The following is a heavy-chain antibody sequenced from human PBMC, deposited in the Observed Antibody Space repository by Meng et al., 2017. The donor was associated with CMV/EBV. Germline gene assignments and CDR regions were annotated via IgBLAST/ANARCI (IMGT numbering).Heavy chain of an antibody. D-gene: IGHD4-23*01. V-gene: IGHV1-69*01. J-gene: IGHJ4*02. Sequence: RVQSGGRVKRPGSSVKVSSHASASSFSSDATSWVGQAPGQGLEWMGGIIPIFGTANYAQKFQGRVTITADESTSTAYMELSSLRSEDTAVYYCARAGDYGGRGYFDYWGQGTLVTVSS. CDR2: IIPIFGTA. CDR1: ASSFSSDA. CDR3: ARAGDYGGRGYFDY.